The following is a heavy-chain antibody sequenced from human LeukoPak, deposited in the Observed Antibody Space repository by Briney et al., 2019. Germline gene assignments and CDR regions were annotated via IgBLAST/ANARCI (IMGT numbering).Heavy chain of an antibody. Sequence: ASVKVSCKASGYTFPSYGISWVRQAPGQGLDLMGWISVDNGNTNYLQKFQGRVTMTTDTSTNTAYMELRSLISDDTAAYYCARQGKGGTQWPIDYWGQGTLVTVSS. CDR3: ARQGKGGTQWPIDY. CDR1: GYTFPSYG. D-gene: IGHD6-19*01. J-gene: IGHJ4*02. V-gene: IGHV1-18*01. CDR2: ISVDNGNT.